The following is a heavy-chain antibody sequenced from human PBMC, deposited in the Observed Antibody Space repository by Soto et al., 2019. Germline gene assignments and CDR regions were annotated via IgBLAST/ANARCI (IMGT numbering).Heavy chain of an antibody. J-gene: IGHJ3*02. D-gene: IGHD3-22*01. CDR1: GGSLSSSSHY. CDR3: ARPYYDSSGYWGAMDI. CDR2: IFYDGST. Sequence: QLQMQESGPGLVKPSETLSLTCTVSGGSLSSSSHYWAWIRQPPGKGLEWIGSIFYDGSTHYYPSLESRVTISADRSKNQFSLRLNSVTAADTAVYYCARPYYDSSGYWGAMDIWGQGTMVIVSS. V-gene: IGHV4-39*01.